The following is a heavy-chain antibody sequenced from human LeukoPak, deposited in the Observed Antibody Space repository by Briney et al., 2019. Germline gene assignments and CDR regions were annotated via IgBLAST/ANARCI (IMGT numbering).Heavy chain of an antibody. V-gene: IGHV4-39*01. CDR3: ASMLTYYYGSGSYYIDC. CDR2: IFYSGNT. CDR1: GGSIRSSSYY. D-gene: IGHD3-10*01. Sequence: SETLSLTCTVSGGSIRSSSYYWGWIRQPPGKGLEWIGSIFYSGNTYYNPSIKSRVTISVDTSKNQFSLRLSSVTAADTAVYYCASMLTYYYGSGSYYIDCWGQGTLVTVSS. J-gene: IGHJ4*02.